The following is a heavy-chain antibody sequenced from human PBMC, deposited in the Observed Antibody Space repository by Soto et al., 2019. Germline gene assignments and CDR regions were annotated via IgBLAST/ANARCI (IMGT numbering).Heavy chain of an antibody. Sequence: SQTLSLTCAISGDSVSSNSAAWDWIRQCPSRGLEWLGRTYYRSKWYNDYAVSVKSRITINPDTSKNKFSLQLNSVTPEDTAVYYCANQHATYYYGMDVWGQGTTVTVSS. CDR1: GDSVSSNSAA. CDR3: ANQHATYYYGMDV. J-gene: IGHJ6*02. D-gene: IGHD2-2*01. CDR2: TYYRSKWYN. V-gene: IGHV6-1*01.